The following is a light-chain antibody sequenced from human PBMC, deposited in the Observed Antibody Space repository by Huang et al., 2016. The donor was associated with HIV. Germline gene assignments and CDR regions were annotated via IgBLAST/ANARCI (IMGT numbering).Light chain of an antibody. CDR3: QQYSNWPPVT. J-gene: IGKJ3*01. V-gene: IGKV3-15*01. CDR2: AAS. CDR1: QSVSTK. Sequence: EIVMTQSPATLSVSPGERATLSCRASQSVSTKLAWYQQKPGQAPRLLIYAASTRATGVPASFSGSGSGTDFTLTISSLQSEDFAVYYCQQYSNWPPVTFGPGTKVDI.